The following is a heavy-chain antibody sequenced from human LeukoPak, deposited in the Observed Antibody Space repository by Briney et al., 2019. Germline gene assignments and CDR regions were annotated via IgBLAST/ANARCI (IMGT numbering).Heavy chain of an antibody. CDR1: GFTFSSYG. Sequence: GGSLRLSCAASGFTFSSYGMSWVRQAPGKGLEWVSAISTSGGSTYYADSVKGRFTIARDNSKNTLYLQMNSLRAEDTAVYYCAKDRDVWGSLLDYWGQGTLVSVSS. CDR3: AKDRDVWGSLLDY. D-gene: IGHD3-16*01. V-gene: IGHV3-23*01. CDR2: ISTSGGST. J-gene: IGHJ4*02.